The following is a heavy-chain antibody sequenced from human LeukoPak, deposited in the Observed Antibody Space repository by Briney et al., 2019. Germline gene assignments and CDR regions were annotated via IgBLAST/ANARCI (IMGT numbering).Heavy chain of an antibody. Sequence: SQTLSLTCAISGDIVSSNSVTWNWIRQSPSRGLEWLGRTYYRSTWYNDYAVSVRGRVTVNPDTSKNQFSLHLNSVTPEDTAVYYCARRLTQYDCFDPWGQGILVTVSS. CDR1: GDIVSSNSVT. J-gene: IGHJ5*02. V-gene: IGHV6-1*01. CDR3: ARRLTQYDCFDP. CDR2: TYYRSTWYN. D-gene: IGHD2-2*01.